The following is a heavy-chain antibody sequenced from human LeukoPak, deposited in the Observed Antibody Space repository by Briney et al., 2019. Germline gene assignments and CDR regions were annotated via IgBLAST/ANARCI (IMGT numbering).Heavy chain of an antibody. CDR1: GFTFSSYG. Sequence: GGSLRLSCAASGFTFSSYGMHWVRQAPGKGLEWVAVISYDGSNKYYADSVKGRFTISRDNSKNTLYLQMNSLRAEDTAVYYCAKSYYDFWSGYYQTFDYWGQGTLVTVSS. CDR2: ISYDGSNK. V-gene: IGHV3-30*18. J-gene: IGHJ4*02. CDR3: AKSYYDFWSGYYQTFDY. D-gene: IGHD3-3*01.